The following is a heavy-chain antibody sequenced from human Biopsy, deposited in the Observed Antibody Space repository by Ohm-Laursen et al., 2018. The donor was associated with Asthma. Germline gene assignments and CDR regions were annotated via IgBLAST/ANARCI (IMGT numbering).Heavy chain of an antibody. CDR2: IYYSGST. V-gene: IGHV4-31*02. J-gene: IGHJ4*02. Sequence: TLSLTWTVSGASISSGIYYWSWIRQHPGKGLEWIGFIYYSGSTYYNPSLKSRVSISIDTSKNQFSLKLSSVTAADTAVYYCARAQDYYDSRGYYRSFDYWGQGTLVTVSS. D-gene: IGHD3-22*01. CDR1: GASISSGIYY. CDR3: ARAQDYYDSRGYYRSFDY.